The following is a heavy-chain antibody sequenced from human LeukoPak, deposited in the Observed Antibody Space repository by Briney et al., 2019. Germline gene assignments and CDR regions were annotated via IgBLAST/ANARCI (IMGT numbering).Heavy chain of an antibody. CDR2: ISYDGSNK. V-gene: IGHV3-30*03. CDR3: ATQLPTVVTQGKAFDI. J-gene: IGHJ3*02. Sequence: PGRSLRLSCAASGFTFSSYGMHWVRQAPGKGLEWVAVISYDGSNKYYADSVKGRFTISRDNSKNTLYLQMNSLRAEDTAVYYCATQLPTVVTQGKAFDIWGQGTMVTVSS. CDR1: GFTFSSYG. D-gene: IGHD4-23*01.